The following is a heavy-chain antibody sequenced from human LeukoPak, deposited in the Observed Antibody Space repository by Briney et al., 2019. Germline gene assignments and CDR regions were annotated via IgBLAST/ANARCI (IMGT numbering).Heavy chain of an antibody. CDR2: INPSGGST. V-gene: IGHV1-46*01. J-gene: IGHJ4*02. CDR3: ATPLIETYYYGSGSYSDY. CDR1: GYTFTSYD. D-gene: IGHD3-10*01. Sequence: ASVKVSCKASGYTFTSYDINWVRQAPGQGLEWMGIINPSGGSTSYAQKFQGRVTMTRDTSTSTVYMELSSLRSEDTAVYYCATPLIETYYYGSGSYSDYWGQGTLVTVSS.